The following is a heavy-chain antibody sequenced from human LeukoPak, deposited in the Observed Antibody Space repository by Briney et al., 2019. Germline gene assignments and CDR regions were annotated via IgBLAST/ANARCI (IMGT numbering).Heavy chain of an antibody. CDR2: FFTGGNT. CDR1: GGSIASSY. V-gene: IGHV4-4*07. D-gene: IGHD2-2*01. Sequence: SETLSLTCNVSGGSIASSYWSWNRQPAGKGLEWIGRFFTGGNTYYNPSLESRVTISVDTSKNQFSLRLSSVTAADTAVYYCARGSGVVVGMDVWGQGTTVIVS. CDR3: ARGSGVVVGMDV. J-gene: IGHJ6*02.